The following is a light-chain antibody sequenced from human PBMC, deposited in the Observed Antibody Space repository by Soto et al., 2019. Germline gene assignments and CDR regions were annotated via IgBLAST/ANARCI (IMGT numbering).Light chain of an antibody. CDR2: GNS. J-gene: IGLJ1*01. Sequence: QSVLTQPPSVSGAPGQRVTISFTGSSSNIGAGYDVHWYQQLPGTAPKLLIYGNSNRPSGVPDRFSGSKSGTSASLAITVLQAEDEADYYCQSYDSSLSGYYVFGTGNQLTVL. CDR1: SSNIGAGYD. CDR3: QSYDSSLSGYYV. V-gene: IGLV1-40*01.